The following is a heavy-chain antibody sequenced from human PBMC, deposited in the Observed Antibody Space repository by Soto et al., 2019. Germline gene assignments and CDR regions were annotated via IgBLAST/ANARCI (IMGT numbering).Heavy chain of an antibody. CDR3: AKDLHMVRGVRIDY. J-gene: IGHJ4*02. Sequence: XVSLRLSCAASGFTFSSYAMSWVRQAPGKGLEWVSAISGSGGSTYYADSVKGRFTISRDNSKNTLYLQMNSLRAEDTAVYYCAKDLHMVRGVRIDYWAQGTLVTVSS. CDR1: GFTFSSYA. CDR2: ISGSGGST. V-gene: IGHV3-23*01. D-gene: IGHD3-10*01.